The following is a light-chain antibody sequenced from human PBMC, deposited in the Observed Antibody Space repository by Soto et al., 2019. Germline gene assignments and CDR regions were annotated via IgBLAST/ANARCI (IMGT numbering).Light chain of an antibody. V-gene: IGKV3-20*01. CDR2: GAS. Sequence: EIVLTQSPGTLSLSPGERATLSCRASQSVSSSYLAWYQQKPGQAPRLLIYGASSRATGIPDRFSGSGSGTDFTLTISRLEPEDFAVNYCQQYRSSSSTFGQGTKVEIK. J-gene: IGKJ1*01. CDR1: QSVSSSY. CDR3: QQYRSSSST.